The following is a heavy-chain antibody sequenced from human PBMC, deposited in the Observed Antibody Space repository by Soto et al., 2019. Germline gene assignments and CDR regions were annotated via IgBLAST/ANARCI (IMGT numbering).Heavy chain of an antibody. CDR3: ARGAYDFWSGNYYYGMDV. J-gene: IGHJ6*02. D-gene: IGHD3-3*01. CDR2: IGTAGDT. CDR1: GFTFSSYD. V-gene: IGHV3-13*01. Sequence: PGGSLRLSCAASGFTFSSYDMHWVRQATGKGLEWVSAIGTAGDTYYPGSVKGRFTISRENAKNSLYLQMNSLRAEDTAVYYCARGAYDFWSGNYYYGMDVWGQGTTVTVSS.